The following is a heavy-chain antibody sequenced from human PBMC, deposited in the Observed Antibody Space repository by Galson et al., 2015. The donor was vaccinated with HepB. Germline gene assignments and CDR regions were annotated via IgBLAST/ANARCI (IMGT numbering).Heavy chain of an antibody. Sequence: SLRLSCAASGFTFRIYGMSWVRQAPGKGLEWVSSISGSEGKTFYADSVKGRFTISRDNSKNTVDLLLNSLRAEDTAVYYGANVYSNYTLDYWGQGTLVAGSS. J-gene: IGHJ4*02. D-gene: IGHD4-11*01. CDR3: ANVYSNYTLDY. CDR2: ISGSEGKT. CDR1: GFTFRIYG. V-gene: IGHV3-23*01.